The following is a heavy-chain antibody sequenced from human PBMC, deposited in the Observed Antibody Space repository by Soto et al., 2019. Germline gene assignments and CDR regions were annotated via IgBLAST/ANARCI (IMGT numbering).Heavy chain of an antibody. Sequence: PSETLSLTCAVYGGSFSGYYWSWIRQPPGRGLEWIGEINHSGSTNYNPSLKSRVTISVDTSKNQFSLKLSSVTAADTAVYYCARGGTDFWSGYYDYYYYNMDVWGKGTTVTVS. CDR2: INHSGST. D-gene: IGHD3-3*01. J-gene: IGHJ6*03. CDR1: GGSFSGYY. V-gene: IGHV4-34*01. CDR3: ARGGTDFWSGYYDYYYYNMDV.